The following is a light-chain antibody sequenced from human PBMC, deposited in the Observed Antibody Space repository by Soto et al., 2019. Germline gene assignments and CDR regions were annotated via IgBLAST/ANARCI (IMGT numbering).Light chain of an antibody. CDR3: QTWGTGIPV. CDR2: LNSDGSH. V-gene: IGLV4-69*01. Sequence: QLVLTQSPSASASLGXSVKLTCTLSSGHSSYGIAWHQQQPEKGPRYLMKLNSDGSHSKGDGIPDRFSGSSSGAERYLTISSLQSEDEADFYCQTWGTGIPVFGGGTQLTVL. CDR1: SGHSSYG. J-gene: IGLJ7*01.